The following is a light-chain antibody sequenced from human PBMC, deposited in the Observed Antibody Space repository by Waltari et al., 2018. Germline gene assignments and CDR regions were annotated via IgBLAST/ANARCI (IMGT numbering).Light chain of an antibody. J-gene: IGKJ2*01. Sequence: DIQMTQSPSTLSASVGDRVTITCRASQTIYNSLYWYQHKPGKAPKLLISDTSTLQSGLPSSFSGRGSGTEFTHPIRRLQPEDFETYYCQQSYTLPYTFGQRTKLDI. CDR2: DTS. CDR1: QTIYNS. V-gene: IGKV1-39*01. CDR3: QQSYTLPYT.